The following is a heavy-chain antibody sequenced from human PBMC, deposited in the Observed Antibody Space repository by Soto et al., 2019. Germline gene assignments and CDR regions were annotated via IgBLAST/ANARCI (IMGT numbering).Heavy chain of an antibody. D-gene: IGHD4-17*01. J-gene: IGHJ6*02. V-gene: IGHV3-21*01. Sequence: GGSLRLSCAASGFTFSSYSMNWVRQAPGKGLEWVSSISSSSSYIYYADSVKGRFTISRDNAKNSLYLQMNSLRAEDTAVYYCAREDWGYGDYEREDYYGMDVWGQGTTVTVSS. CDR2: ISSSSSYI. CDR3: AREDWGYGDYEREDYYGMDV. CDR1: GFTFSSYS.